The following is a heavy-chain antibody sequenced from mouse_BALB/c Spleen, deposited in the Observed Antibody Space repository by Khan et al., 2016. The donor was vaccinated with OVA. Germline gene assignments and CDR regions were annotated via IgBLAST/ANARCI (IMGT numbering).Heavy chain of an antibody. CDR1: GYTFTDYY. J-gene: IGHJ2*01. Sequence: VQLVESGTELARPGASVKLTCKASGYTFTDYYITWVKQRTGQGLEWIGEIYPGSGNTYYNEKFKGKATLTADKSSNTAYMQPSSLTSEDSAVYFCARMDTTSLDYWGQGTTLTVSS. CDR3: ARMDTTSLDY. D-gene: IGHD2-3*01. V-gene: IGHV1-77*01. CDR2: IYPGSGNT.